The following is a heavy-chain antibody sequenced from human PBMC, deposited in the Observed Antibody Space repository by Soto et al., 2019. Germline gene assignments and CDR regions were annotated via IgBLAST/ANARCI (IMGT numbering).Heavy chain of an antibody. J-gene: IGHJ4*02. Sequence: SEPHSHTRTVSDGSSISSSYYRGWIRQPPGKGLEWIGSIYYSGSTYYNPSLKSRVTISVDTSKNQFSLKLSSVTAADTAVYYCARRGFWSGYYYFDYWGQGTLVTVSS. CDR2: IYYSGST. D-gene: IGHD3-3*01. CDR3: ARRGFWSGYYYFDY. V-gene: IGHV4-39*01. CDR1: DGSSISSSYY.